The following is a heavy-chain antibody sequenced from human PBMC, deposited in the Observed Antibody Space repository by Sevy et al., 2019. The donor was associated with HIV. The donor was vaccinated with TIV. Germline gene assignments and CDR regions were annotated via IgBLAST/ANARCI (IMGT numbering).Heavy chain of an antibody. CDR2: MTMYSGSE. CDR3: VIETESGGANF. J-gene: IGHJ1*01. Sequence: GGSLRLSCTASGLILRDRAMHWVRQTPGKGLEWVSGMTMYSGSEEYADFVKGRFTISIDNAKNSLNLQMDSPTLEDTALYYCVIETESGGANFWGQGTLVTVSS. V-gene: IGHV3-9*01. D-gene: IGHD2-21*01. CDR1: GLILRDRA.